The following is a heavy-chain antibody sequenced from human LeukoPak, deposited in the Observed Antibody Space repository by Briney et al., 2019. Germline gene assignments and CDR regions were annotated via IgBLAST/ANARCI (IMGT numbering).Heavy chain of an antibody. Sequence: SETLSLTCTVSGGSISSGGYYWGWIRQSPGKGLEWIGHIFHSGTTFYNPSLGGRVIISIDTSRSQFSLRLSSVTAADTAVYYCARDPCSGGSCYSVTRGPNWFDPWGQGTLVTVSS. D-gene: IGHD2-15*01. CDR2: IFHSGTT. CDR1: GGSISSGGYY. CDR3: ARDPCSGGSCYSVTRGPNWFDP. V-gene: IGHV4-39*07. J-gene: IGHJ5*02.